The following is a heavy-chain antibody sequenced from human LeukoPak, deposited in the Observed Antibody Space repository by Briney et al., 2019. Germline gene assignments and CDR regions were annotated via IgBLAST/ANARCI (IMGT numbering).Heavy chain of an antibody. CDR3: AKDRDPGMLRPFDY. Sequence: GRSLRLSCAASGFTFSSYAMHWVRQAPGKGLEWVAVISYDGSNKYYADSVKGRFTISRDNSKNTLYLQMNSLRAEDTAVYYCAKDRDPGMLRPFDYWGQGTLVTVSS. J-gene: IGHJ4*02. D-gene: IGHD3-10*01. CDR1: GFTFSSYA. CDR2: ISYDGSNK. V-gene: IGHV3-30-3*01.